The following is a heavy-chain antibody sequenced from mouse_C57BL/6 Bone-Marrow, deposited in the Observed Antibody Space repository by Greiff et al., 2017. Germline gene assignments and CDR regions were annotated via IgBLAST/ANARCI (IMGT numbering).Heavy chain of an antibody. V-gene: IGHV14-4*01. CDR2: IDPENGDT. J-gene: IGHJ2*01. CDR1: GFNIKDDY. Sequence: VQLQQSGAELVRPGASVKLSCTASGFNIKDDYMHWVKQRPEQGLEWIGWIDPENGDTEYASKFQGKATVTADTSSNTAYLQLSRLTSEDTAVYSGTAIITTVVAPYYFDYWGQGTALTVSS. CDR3: TAIITTVVAPYYFDY. D-gene: IGHD1-1*01.